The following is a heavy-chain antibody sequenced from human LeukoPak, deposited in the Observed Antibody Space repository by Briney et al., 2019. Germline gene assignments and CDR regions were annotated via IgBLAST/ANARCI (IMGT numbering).Heavy chain of an antibody. CDR1: GFTFSDYY. V-gene: IGHV3-11*04. CDR3: AREVGMGITIFGVVNDALDI. J-gene: IGHJ3*02. Sequence: GGSLRLSCAASGFTFSDYYMSWLRQVPGRGLEWVSYISSSGSTIYYADSVKGRFTISRDNAKNSLYLQMNSLRAEDTAVYYCAREVGMGITIFGVVNDALDIWGQGTMVTVSS. D-gene: IGHD3-3*01. CDR2: ISSSGSTI.